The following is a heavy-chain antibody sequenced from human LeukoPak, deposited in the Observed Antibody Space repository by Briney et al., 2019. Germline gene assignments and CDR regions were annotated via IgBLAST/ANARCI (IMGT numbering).Heavy chain of an antibody. CDR2: INPDGSVR. CDR1: GFSISTYS. V-gene: IGHV3-7*01. J-gene: IGHJ5*02. CDR3: GGLFRGVTTFEH. D-gene: IGHD4-17*01. Sequence: GGSLRLSCAASGFSISTYSMSWVRQGPGKGLKWVATINPDGSVRHYVGSVQGRFTISRDDAENSVYLLMNTLTVEDTAVYYCGGLFRGVTTFEHWGQGTLVPGSS.